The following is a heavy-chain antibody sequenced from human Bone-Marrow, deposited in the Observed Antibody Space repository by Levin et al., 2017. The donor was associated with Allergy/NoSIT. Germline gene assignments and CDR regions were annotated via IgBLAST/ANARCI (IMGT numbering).Heavy chain of an antibody. CDR1: GFTFSSHT. Sequence: GESLKISCAASGFTFSSHTMNWVRQAPGRGLEWVSSIGATGEHSFYADSVKGRFTISRDNSKNMLYLQMTSLRAGDTALYYCTRDRPFSDFDYWGQGSLVTVAS. V-gene: IGHV3-23*01. D-gene: IGHD2/OR15-2a*01. J-gene: IGHJ4*01. CDR2: IGATGEHS. CDR3: TRDRPFSDFDY.